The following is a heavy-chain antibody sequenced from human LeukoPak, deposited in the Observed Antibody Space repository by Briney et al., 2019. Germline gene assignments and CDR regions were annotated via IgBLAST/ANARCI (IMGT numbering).Heavy chain of an antibody. CDR1: GGSISNKY. D-gene: IGHD6-13*01. J-gene: IGHJ3*02. Sequence: SETLSLTCTVSGGSISNKYWSWIRQPPGKGLEWIGVYHVGTTDYNPSLKSRVTISVDRSKNQMSLKLSSVTAADTAVYYCARCLGFLIGSSWYPDAFDIWGQGTMVTVSS. V-gene: IGHV4-59*08. CDR2: VYHVGTT. CDR3: ARCLGFLIGSSWYPDAFDI.